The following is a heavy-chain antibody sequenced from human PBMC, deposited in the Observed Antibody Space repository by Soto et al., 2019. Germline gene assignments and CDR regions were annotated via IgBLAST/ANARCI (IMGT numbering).Heavy chain of an antibody. Sequence: VSLRLSCAASGFTFRTFTMNWVRQAPGKGLEWVSGIIGGDGDKFYSDSVKGRFTISRDNSKDMLFLQMSSLRVDDTAVYYCAKDRDPDGIWTFDSWGQGTLVTVSS. D-gene: IGHD3-9*01. J-gene: IGHJ5*01. CDR3: AKDRDPDGIWTFDS. V-gene: IGHV3-23*01. CDR1: GFTFRTFT. CDR2: IIGGDGDK.